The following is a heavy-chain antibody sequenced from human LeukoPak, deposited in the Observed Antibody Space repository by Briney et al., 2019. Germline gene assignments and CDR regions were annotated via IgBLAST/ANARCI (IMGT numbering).Heavy chain of an antibody. CDR2: IYPGDSDT. D-gene: IGHD1-26*01. CDR3: ARLGIVGATGGGPDY. Sequence: GESLKISCKGSGYSFTSYWIGWVRQMPGKGLEWMGIIYPGDSDTRYSPSFQGQVTISADKSISTAYLQWSSLKASDTAMYYCARLGIVGATGGGPDYWGQGTLVTVSS. J-gene: IGHJ4*02. V-gene: IGHV5-51*01. CDR1: GYSFTSYW.